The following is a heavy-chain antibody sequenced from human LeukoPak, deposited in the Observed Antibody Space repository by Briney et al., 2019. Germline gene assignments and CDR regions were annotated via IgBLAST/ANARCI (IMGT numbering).Heavy chain of an antibody. CDR3: ARDKFRVGTCDY. CDR2: TSGSGGTK. V-gene: IGHV3-23*01. D-gene: IGHD3-10*01. J-gene: IGHJ4*02. CDR1: GFIFKNHA. Sequence: GSLRLSCAASGFIFKNHAMSWVRQAPGKGLEWVSATSGSGGTKFYADSVKGRFTISRDNAKNTLYLQMNSLRAEDTAVYYCARDKFRVGTCDYWGQGTLVTVSS.